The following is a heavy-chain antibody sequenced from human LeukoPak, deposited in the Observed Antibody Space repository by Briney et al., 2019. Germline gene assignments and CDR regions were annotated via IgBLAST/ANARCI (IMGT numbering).Heavy chain of an antibody. V-gene: IGHV4-34*01. Sequence: SETLSLTCAVYGGSFSGYYWSWIRQPPGKGLEWIGEINHSGSTNYNPSLKSRVTISVDTSKNQFSLKLSSVTAADTAVYYCARDQGGTYYYMDVWGKGTTVTASS. D-gene: IGHD1-26*01. CDR3: ARDQGGTYYYMDV. CDR2: INHSGST. J-gene: IGHJ6*03. CDR1: GGSFSGYY.